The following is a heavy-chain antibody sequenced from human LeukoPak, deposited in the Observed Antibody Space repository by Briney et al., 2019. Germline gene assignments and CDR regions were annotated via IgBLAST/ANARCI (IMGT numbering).Heavy chain of an antibody. Sequence: SETLSLTCTVSGDSISSYYWSWIRQPPGKGLEWIGYIYYSGSTNYNPSLKSRVTISVDTSKNEFSLKLSSVTAADTAVYYCARGVGGYPIGWPPYYFAYWGQGTLVTVS. CDR1: GDSISSYY. CDR3: ARGVGGYPIGWPPYYFAY. V-gene: IGHV4-59*01. J-gene: IGHJ4*02. CDR2: IYYSGST. D-gene: IGHD6-19*01.